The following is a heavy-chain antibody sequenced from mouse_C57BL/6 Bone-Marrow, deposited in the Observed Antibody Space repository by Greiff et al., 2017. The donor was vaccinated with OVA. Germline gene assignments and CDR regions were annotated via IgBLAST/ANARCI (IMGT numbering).Heavy chain of an antibody. CDR3: TTRITTVDY. J-gene: IGHJ2*01. Sequence: EVKLMASGADLVRPGASVKLSCTASGFNINDDYMHWVTPRPEQGLEWIGWIDPENGDTEYASKFQGKATITADTSSNTAYLQLSSLTSEDTAVYYCTTRITTVDYWGQGTTLTVSS. CDR2: IDPENGDT. CDR1: GFNINDDY. V-gene: IGHV14-4*01. D-gene: IGHD1-1*01.